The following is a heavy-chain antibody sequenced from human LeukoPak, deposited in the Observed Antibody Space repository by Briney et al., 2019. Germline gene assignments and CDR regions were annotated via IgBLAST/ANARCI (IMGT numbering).Heavy chain of an antibody. J-gene: IGHJ4*02. CDR3: AKDLYYYGSGSLDY. Sequence: PGGSLRLSCAASGFIFNTYAMSWVRQAPGKGLEWVSATSGSGGSTFYADSVKGRFTISRDNSKNTLYLQMNSLRAEDTAVYHCAKDLYYYGSGSLDYWGQGTLVTVSS. CDR1: GFIFNTYA. D-gene: IGHD3-10*01. CDR2: TSGSGGST. V-gene: IGHV3-23*01.